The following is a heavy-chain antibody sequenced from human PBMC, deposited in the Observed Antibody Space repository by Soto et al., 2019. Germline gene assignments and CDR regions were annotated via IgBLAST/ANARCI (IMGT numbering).Heavy chain of an antibody. V-gene: IGHV1-3*01. D-gene: IGHD6-19*01. CDR2: INAGNGNT. CDR1: GYAFTSYA. CDR3: ARGLDRAVAAADY. Sequence: GASVKVSSKASGYAFTSYAMHWVHEAPGQRLEWMGWINAGNGNTKYSQKFQGRVTITRDTSASTAYMELSSLRSEDTAVYYCARGLDRAVAAADYWGQGTLVTVSS. J-gene: IGHJ4*02.